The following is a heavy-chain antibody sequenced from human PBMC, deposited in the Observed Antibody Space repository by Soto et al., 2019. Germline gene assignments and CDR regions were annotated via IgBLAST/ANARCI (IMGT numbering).Heavy chain of an antibody. CDR1: GYTFISYG. V-gene: IGHV1-18*01. CDR2: IGPYNGNT. Sequence: QVQLVQSGAEVKKPGASVKVSCKASGYTFISYGVTWVRQAPGQGLEWMGWIGPYNGNTNYAQKVQGGVTMTTDTATSTAYMELRSLRSDDTAVYYCARASSSGWFDPWGQGTLVTVSS. CDR3: ARASSSGWFDP. D-gene: IGHD6-19*01. J-gene: IGHJ5*02.